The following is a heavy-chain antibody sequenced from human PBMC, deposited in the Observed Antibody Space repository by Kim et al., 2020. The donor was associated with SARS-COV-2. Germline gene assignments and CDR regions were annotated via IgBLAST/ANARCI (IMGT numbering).Heavy chain of an antibody. Sequence: GGSLRLSCAASGFTFSSYDMPWVRQATGKGLEWVSAIGTAGDPYYPGSVKGRFTISRENAKNSLYLQMNSLRAGDTAVYYCARSRGYSYGSDWYFDLWGRGTLVTVSS. CDR2: IGTAGDP. D-gene: IGHD5-18*01. V-gene: IGHV3-13*05. J-gene: IGHJ2*01. CDR3: ARSRGYSYGSDWYFDL. CDR1: GFTFSSYD.